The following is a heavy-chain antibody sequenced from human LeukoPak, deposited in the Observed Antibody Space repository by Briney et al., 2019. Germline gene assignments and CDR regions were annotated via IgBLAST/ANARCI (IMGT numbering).Heavy chain of an antibody. D-gene: IGHD2-8*01. Sequence: PGGSLRLSCAASGFSFSTNSMNWVRQAPGKGLEWVSYISSSGSHIYYSDSLKGRFTISRDNAKNSLYLQMNSLSAEDTAVYYCAKGRRYCTNGVCYNYWGQGTLVTVST. J-gene: IGHJ4*02. CDR2: ISSSGSHI. CDR1: GFSFSTNS. CDR3: AKGRRYCTNGVCYNY. V-gene: IGHV3-21*01.